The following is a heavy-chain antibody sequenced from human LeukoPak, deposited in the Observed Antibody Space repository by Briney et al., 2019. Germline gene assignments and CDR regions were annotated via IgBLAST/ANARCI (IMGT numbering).Heavy chain of an antibody. CDR1: GYTFTSYD. D-gene: IGHD5-12*01. CDR2: MNPNSGNT. J-gene: IGHJ1*01. Sequence: ASVKVSCKASGYTFTSYDINWVRQATGQGLEWMGWMNPNSGNTGYAQKFQGRVTMTRNTSISTAYMELSSLRSEDTAVYYCARVSRYSGCGGPKQYFQHWGQGTLVTVSS. V-gene: IGHV1-8*01. CDR3: ARVSRYSGCGGPKQYFQH.